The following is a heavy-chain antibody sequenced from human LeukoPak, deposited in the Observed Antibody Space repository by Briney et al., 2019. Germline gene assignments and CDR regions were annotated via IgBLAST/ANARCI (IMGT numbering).Heavy chain of an antibody. J-gene: IGHJ4*02. CDR2: ISSSSSYT. CDR3: ARTMVRGVIADY. V-gene: IGHV3-11*03. D-gene: IGHD3-10*01. Sequence: GGSLRLSCAASGFTFSDYYMSWIRQAPGKGLEWVSYISSSSSYTNYADSVKGRFTNSRDNAKNSLYLQMNSLRAEDTAVYYCARTMVRGVIADYWGQGTLVTVSS. CDR1: GFTFSDYY.